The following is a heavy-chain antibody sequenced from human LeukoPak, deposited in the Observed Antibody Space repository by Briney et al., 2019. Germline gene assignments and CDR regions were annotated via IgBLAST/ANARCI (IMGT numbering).Heavy chain of an antibody. Sequence: HPGGSLRLSCAASGFTFSSYAMSWVRQAPGKGLEWVSAIRGSGGSTYYADSVKGRFTISRDNSKNTLYLQMNSLRAEDTAVYYCAKEGPAASDSSGWYFDYWGQGTLVTVSS. J-gene: IGHJ4*02. CDR2: IRGSGGST. CDR3: AKEGPAASDSSGWYFDY. CDR1: GFTFSSYA. D-gene: IGHD6-19*01. V-gene: IGHV3-23*01.